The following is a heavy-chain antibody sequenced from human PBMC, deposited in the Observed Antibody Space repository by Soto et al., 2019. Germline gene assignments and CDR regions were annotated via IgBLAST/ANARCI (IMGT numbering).Heavy chain of an antibody. CDR1: GASIRSYY. D-gene: IGHD3-22*01. J-gene: IGHJ4*02. Sequence: PSETLSLTCSVSGASIRSYYWSWIRQPPGKGLEYIGYIYYTGSANYNSSNYNPSLKSRATISVDTSKNLLSLKLSSVTAADTAMYFCARDFHDSSGFFFDHWGQGALVTVSS. CDR3: ARDFHDSSGFFFDH. V-gene: IGHV4-59*01. CDR2: IYYTGSANYNSS.